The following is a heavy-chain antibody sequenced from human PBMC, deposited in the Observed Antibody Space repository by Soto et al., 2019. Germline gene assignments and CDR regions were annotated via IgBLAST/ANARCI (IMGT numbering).Heavy chain of an antibody. Sequence: GGSLRLSCAASGFTFSSSGMHWARQAPGKGLEWVASIRGSGSSTYYADSVKGRFTISRDNSKNTLYLQMNSLRAEDTAVYYCAREPNYYFDYWGQGALVTVSS. CDR2: IRGSGSST. CDR1: GFTFSSSG. V-gene: IGHV3-23*01. CDR3: AREPNYYFDY. J-gene: IGHJ4*02.